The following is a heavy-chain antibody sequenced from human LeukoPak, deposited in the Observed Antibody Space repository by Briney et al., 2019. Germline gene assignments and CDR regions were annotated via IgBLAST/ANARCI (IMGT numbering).Heavy chain of an antibody. J-gene: IGHJ4*02. Sequence: GGSLRLSCAASGFTFSSYVVSWVRQAPGKGLEWVSAISGSGGGTDYADSVKGRFTISRDDSKNTLYLQMNSLKTEDTAMYYCTTGGNYYEYWGQGTLVTVSS. CDR2: ISGSGGGT. CDR3: TTGGNYYEY. V-gene: IGHV3-23*01. D-gene: IGHD1-26*01. CDR1: GFTFSSYV.